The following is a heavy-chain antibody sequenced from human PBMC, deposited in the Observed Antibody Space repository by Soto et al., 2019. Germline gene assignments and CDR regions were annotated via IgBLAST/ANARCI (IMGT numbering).Heavy chain of an antibody. CDR3: ARSIAVPSSHIDH. CDR2: VYYTGST. CDR1: GGSMSGYY. V-gene: IGHV4-59*01. Sequence: SETLSLTCRVSGGSMSGYYWSWIRQAPGKGLGWIGYVYYTGSTNYNPSLQSRVTISVDTSNKQFSLSLRLVTAADTAVYFCARSIAVPSSHIDHWGQGIRVTVSS. J-gene: IGHJ4*02. D-gene: IGHD6-6*01.